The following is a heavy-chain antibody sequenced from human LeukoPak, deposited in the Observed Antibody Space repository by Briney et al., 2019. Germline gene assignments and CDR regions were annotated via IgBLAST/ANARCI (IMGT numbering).Heavy chain of an antibody. CDR1: GGTFSSYA. D-gene: IGHD4-23*01. Sequence: SVKVSCKASGGTFSSYAISWVRQALGQGLEWMGGIIPIFGTANYAQKFQGRVTITADESTSTAYMELSSLRSEDTAVYYCASRLRWKNWFDPWGQGTLVTVSS. V-gene: IGHV1-69*13. CDR2: IIPIFGTA. J-gene: IGHJ5*02. CDR3: ASRLRWKNWFDP.